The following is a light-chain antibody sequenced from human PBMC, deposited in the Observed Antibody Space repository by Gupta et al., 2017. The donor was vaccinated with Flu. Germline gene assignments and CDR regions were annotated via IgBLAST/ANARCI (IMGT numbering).Light chain of an antibody. V-gene: IGLV4-69*01. J-gene: IGLJ3*02. Sequence: QLVLTQSPPPSASLGPSLKLTCTPSTAHSRSAVAWHPQQPEKGHRYLMKLNDEGSHIKGDGIPDCVSGSSSGAERYITSPSVQSEDEADYYCQTWDTGTGVFGGGTKLTGL. CDR1: TAHSRSA. CDR3: QTWDTGTGV. CDR2: LNDEGSH.